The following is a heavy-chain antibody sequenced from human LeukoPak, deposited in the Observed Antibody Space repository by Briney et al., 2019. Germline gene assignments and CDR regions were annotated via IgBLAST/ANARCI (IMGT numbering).Heavy chain of an antibody. CDR3: ARELLWFGELFAGMDV. Sequence: SETLSLTCTVSGGSISSGNDYWSWIRRPAGRGLEWIGRIYTSGSTNYNPSLKSRVTISVDTSKNQFSLKLSSVTAADTAVYYCARELLWFGELFAGMDVWGKGTTVTISS. CDR1: GGSISSGNDY. D-gene: IGHD3-10*01. V-gene: IGHV4-61*02. J-gene: IGHJ6*03. CDR2: IYTSGST.